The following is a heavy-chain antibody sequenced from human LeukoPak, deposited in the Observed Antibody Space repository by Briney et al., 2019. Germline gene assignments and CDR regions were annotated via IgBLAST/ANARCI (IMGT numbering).Heavy chain of an antibody. J-gene: IGHJ6*03. V-gene: IGHV3-20*04. CDR2: INWNGGNT. CDR3: ARAYSGYENYYYYMDV. CDR1: GFTFDDYG. Sequence: GGSLRLSCAASGFTFDDYGMSWVRQAPGKGLEWVSGINWNGGNTGYADSVKGRFTISRDNAKNSLYLQMNSLRAEDTALYYCARAYSGYENYYYYMDVWGKGTTVTVSS. D-gene: IGHD5-12*01.